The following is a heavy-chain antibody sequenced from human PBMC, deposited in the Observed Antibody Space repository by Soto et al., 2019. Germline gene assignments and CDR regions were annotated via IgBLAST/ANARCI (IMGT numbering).Heavy chain of an antibody. V-gene: IGHV1-69*02. D-gene: IGHD3-16*02. CDR2: IIPILGIA. Sequence: GASVKVSCKASGGTFSSYTISWVRQAPGQGLEWMGRIIPILGIANYAQKFQGRVTITADKSTSTAYMELSSLRSEDTAVYYCASPYYYIWGSYRSSAFDIWGQGTMVTVSS. J-gene: IGHJ3*02. CDR1: GGTFSSYT. CDR3: ASPYYYIWGSYRSSAFDI.